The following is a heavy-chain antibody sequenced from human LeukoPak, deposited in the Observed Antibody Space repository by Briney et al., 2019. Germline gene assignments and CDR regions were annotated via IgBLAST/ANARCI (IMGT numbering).Heavy chain of an antibody. Sequence: RGSLRRACAASGFTFNTYWMHWVRQAPGKGLVWVSRINTDGSSTDYAESVKGRSTISRDNAKNTLYLQMNSLKPEDTAVYYCARDRPIRVCAKGTTVTVSS. CDR1: GFTFNTYW. D-gene: IGHD3-3*02. CDR2: INTDGSST. J-gene: IGHJ6*04. V-gene: IGHV3-74*01. CDR3: ARDRPIRV.